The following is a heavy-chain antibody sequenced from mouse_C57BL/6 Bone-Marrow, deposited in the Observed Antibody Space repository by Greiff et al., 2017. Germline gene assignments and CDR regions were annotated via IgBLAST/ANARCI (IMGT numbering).Heavy chain of an antibody. D-gene: IGHD1-1*01. CDR2: ISDGGSYT. Sequence: EVKLEESGGGLVKPGGSLKLSCAASGFTFSSYAMSWVRQTPEKRLEWVATISDGGSYTYYPDNVKGRFTISRDNAKNNLYLQMSHLKSEDTAMYYCARSVVATDYFDYWGQGTTLTVSS. CDR3: ARSVVATDYFDY. V-gene: IGHV5-4*03. CDR1: GFTFSSYA. J-gene: IGHJ2*01.